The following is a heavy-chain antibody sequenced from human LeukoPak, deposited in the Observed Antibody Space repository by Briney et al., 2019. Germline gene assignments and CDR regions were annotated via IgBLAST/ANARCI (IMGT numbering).Heavy chain of an antibody. CDR1: GYTFTSYY. CDR3: ARDIVVVPAAPYYYYYYGMDV. J-gene: IGHJ6*02. CDR2: INPSGGST. D-gene: IGHD2-2*01. Sequence: ASVKVSCKASGYTFTSYYMHWVRQAPGQGLEWMGIINPSGGSTSYAQKFQSRVTMTRDTSTSTVYMELSSLRSEDTAVYYCARDIVVVPAAPYYYYYYGMDVWGQGTTVTVSS. V-gene: IGHV1-46*01.